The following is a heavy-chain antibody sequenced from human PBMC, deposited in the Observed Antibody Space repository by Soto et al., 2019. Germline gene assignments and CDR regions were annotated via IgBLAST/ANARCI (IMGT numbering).Heavy chain of an antibody. CDR1: GYTLTEFS. CDR2: FDPEDAEP. J-gene: IGHJ5*02. Sequence: ASVKVSCKVSGYTLTEFSMHWVRQAPGKGLEWMGGFDPEDAEPIYAQKFQGRVTMTEDTSTDTAYMELSSLRSEDTAVYYCAKDLPGELLPTCFDPWGQGTLVTVSS. V-gene: IGHV1-24*01. D-gene: IGHD1-26*01. CDR3: AKDLPGELLPTCFDP.